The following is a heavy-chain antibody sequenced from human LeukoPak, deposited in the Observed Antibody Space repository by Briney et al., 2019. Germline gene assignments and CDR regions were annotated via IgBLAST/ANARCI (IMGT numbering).Heavy chain of an antibody. CDR2: ISSSGSTI. V-gene: IGHV3-11*01. J-gene: IGHJ4*02. CDR3: ARRRDYFDY. Sequence: PGESLRLSCAASGFTFIDYYMSWIRQAPGKGLEWISYISSSGSTIYYADSVKGRFTMSRDNAKSSLYLQVNSLRAEDRAIYYCARRRDYFDYWGQGTLVTVSS. CDR1: GFTFIDYY.